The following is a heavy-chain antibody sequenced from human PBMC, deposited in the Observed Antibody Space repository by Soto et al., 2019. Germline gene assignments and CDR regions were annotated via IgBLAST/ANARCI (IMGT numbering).Heavy chain of an antibody. D-gene: IGHD6-19*01. CDR3: VKEASGWKSRGSFDL. CDR1: VVTFTTNA. J-gene: IGHJ3*01. V-gene: IGHV3-23*01. Sequence: GGPLRLACVASVVTFTTNAMDWVRQAPGKGLEWVSFISGDDGSGNYADSVEGRFTISRDNSKNTLYLQMNSLRAEDTAIYYCVKEASGWKSRGSFDLWGRGTMVTVSS. CDR2: ISGDDGSG.